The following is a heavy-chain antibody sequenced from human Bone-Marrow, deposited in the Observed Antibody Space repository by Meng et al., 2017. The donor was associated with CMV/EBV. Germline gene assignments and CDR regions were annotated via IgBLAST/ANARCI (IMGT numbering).Heavy chain of an antibody. Sequence: SVKVSCKASGGTFSSYAISWVRQAPGQGLEWMGGIIPIFGTANYAHKFQGRVTITTDESTSTAYMELSSLRSEDTAVYYCARRGTREGIQDYYYYGIDVWGQGTTVPVSS. D-gene: IGHD1-26*01. CDR1: GGTFSSYA. CDR2: IIPIFGTA. J-gene: IGHJ6*02. V-gene: IGHV1-69*05. CDR3: ARRGTREGIQDYYYYGIDV.